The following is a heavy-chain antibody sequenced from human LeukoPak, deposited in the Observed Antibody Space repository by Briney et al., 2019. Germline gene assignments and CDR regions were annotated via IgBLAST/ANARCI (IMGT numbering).Heavy chain of an antibody. Sequence: ESGPTLVKPTQTLTLTCTFSGFSLSTYGVGVGWIRQPPGKALEWLALIYWDDNKRYSPSLKSRLTITKDTSKNQVVLTMTNMDPVDTATYFCAHRRVLYRGGPHEFSRSWHGGWFDPWGQGTLVTVSS. CDR3: AHRRVLYRGGPHEFSRSWHGGWFDP. D-gene: IGHD6-13*01. CDR2: IYWDDNK. J-gene: IGHJ5*02. CDR1: GFSLSTYGVG. V-gene: IGHV2-5*02.